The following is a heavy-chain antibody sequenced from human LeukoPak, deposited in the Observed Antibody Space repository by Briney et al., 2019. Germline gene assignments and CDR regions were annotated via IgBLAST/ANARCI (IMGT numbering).Heavy chain of an antibody. Sequence: ASVKVSCKASGYTFTGYYMHWVRQAPGQGLEWMGWINPNSGGTNYAQKFQGRVTMTRDTSISTAYMELSRLRSDDTAVYYCARDGYSGYGDFDYWGQGTLVTVSS. D-gene: IGHD5-12*01. J-gene: IGHJ4*02. CDR2: INPNSGGT. CDR3: ARDGYSGYGDFDY. V-gene: IGHV1-2*02. CDR1: GYTFTGYY.